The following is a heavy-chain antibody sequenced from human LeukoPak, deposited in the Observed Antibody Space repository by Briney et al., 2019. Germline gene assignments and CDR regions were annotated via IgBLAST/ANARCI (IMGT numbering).Heavy chain of an antibody. CDR1: GGSISSSSHY. J-gene: IGHJ4*02. CDR2: IYYSGST. CDR3: ARQGYCSGGSCYKFFDY. V-gene: IGHV4-39*01. Sequence: TSETLSLTCTVSGGSISSSSHYWGWIRLPPGKGLEWIGSIYYSGSTYYNLSLKSRVTISVDTSNNQFSLKLSSVTAADTAVYYCARQGYCSGGSCYKFFDYWGQGTLVTVSS. D-gene: IGHD2-15*01.